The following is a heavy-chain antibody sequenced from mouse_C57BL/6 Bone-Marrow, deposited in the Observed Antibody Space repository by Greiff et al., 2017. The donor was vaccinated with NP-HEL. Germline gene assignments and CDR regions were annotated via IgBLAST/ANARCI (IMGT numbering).Heavy chain of an antibody. J-gene: IGHJ3*01. CDR1: GYTFTDYN. D-gene: IGHD1-1*01. CDR2: INPNNGGT. V-gene: IGHV1-22*01. CDR3: ARGYYGSKFAY. Sequence: DVQLQESGPELVKPGASVKMSCKASGYTFTDYNMHWVKQSHGKSLEWIGYINPNNGGTSYNQKFKGKATLTVNKSSSTAYMELRSLTSEDSAVYYCARGYYGSKFAYWGQGTLVTVSA.